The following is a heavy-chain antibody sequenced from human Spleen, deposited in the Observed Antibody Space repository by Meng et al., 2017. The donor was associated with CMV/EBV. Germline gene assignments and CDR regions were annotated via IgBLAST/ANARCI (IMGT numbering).Heavy chain of an antibody. D-gene: IGHD6-6*01. J-gene: IGHJ6*02. CDR3: ARVTYRSSQPRNYYYYGMDV. CDR2: IYYSGST. CDR1: SSDY. V-gene: IGHV4-39*07. Sequence: SSDYWAWIRQPPGKGLEWIGTIYYSGSTHYNPTLKSRVTLSIDTSKNQYSLNLNDLTAADTAVYYCARVTYRSSQPRNYYYYGMDVWGQGTTVTVSS.